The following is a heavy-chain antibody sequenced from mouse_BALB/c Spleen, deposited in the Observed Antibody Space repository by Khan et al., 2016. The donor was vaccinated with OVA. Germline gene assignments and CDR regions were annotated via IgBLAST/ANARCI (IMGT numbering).Heavy chain of an antibody. CDR1: GYIFTSYW. V-gene: IGHV1S132*01. J-gene: IGHJ2*01. CDR2: IYPGTDNT. D-gene: IGHD3-2*02. CDR3: AREEALYYFDY. Sequence: QVQLQQSGAELVRPGASVKLSCKTSGYIFTSYWIHWVKQRSGQGLEWIARIYPGTDNTYYTEKVKDRATLTADKSSSTAYMQLSSLKSEDSAVYCCAREEALYYFDYWGQGTTLTVSS.